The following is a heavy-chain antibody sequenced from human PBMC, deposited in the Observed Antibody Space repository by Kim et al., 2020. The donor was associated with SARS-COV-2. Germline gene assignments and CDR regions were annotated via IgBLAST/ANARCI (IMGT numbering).Heavy chain of an antibody. D-gene: IGHD3-3*01. Sequence: PSLKSRVTISVDTSKNQFSLKLSSVTAADTAVYYCARLSGDFWSGYWNDYWGQGTLVTVSS. CDR3: ARLSGDFWSGYWNDY. J-gene: IGHJ4*02. V-gene: IGHV4-39*01.